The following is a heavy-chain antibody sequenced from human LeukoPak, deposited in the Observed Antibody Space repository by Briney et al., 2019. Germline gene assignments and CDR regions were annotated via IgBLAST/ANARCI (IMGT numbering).Heavy chain of an antibody. V-gene: IGHV1-46*01. CDR2: INPSGGST. Sequence: ASVKVSCKASGYTFTSYYMHWVRQAPGQGLEWMGIINPSGGSTSYAQKFQGRVTMTRDTSTSTVYMELSSLRSEDTAVYYCASQRQYGGKGYYFDYWGQGTLVTVSS. CDR3: ASQRQYGGKGYYFDY. J-gene: IGHJ4*02. CDR1: GYTFTSYY. D-gene: IGHD4-23*01.